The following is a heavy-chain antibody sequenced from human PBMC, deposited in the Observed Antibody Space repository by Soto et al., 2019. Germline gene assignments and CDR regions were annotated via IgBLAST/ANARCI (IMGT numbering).Heavy chain of an antibody. J-gene: IGHJ6*02. D-gene: IGHD4-4*01. CDR2: ISSSGSTI. CDR1: GFTFSSYE. CDR3: ARDPSTWPYYYGMDV. Sequence: PGGSLRLSCAASGFTFSSYEMNWVRQAPGKGLEWVSYISSSGSTIYYADSVKGRFTISRDNAKNSLYLQMNSLRAEDTAVYYCARDPSTWPYYYGMDVWGQGTTVTVSS. V-gene: IGHV3-48*03.